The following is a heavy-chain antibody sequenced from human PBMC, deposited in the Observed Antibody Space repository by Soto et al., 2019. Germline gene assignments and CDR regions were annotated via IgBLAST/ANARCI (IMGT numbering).Heavy chain of an antibody. D-gene: IGHD6-19*01. CDR3: AKEDTSSGSLDY. Sequence: LTCSVSGGSISGSYWSWVRQAPGKGLEWVSGISDSGATTYYADSVRGRFTISRDNSKNTLYLQMKSLRAEDSASYYCAKEDTSSGSLDYWGQGALVTVSS. J-gene: IGHJ4*02. CDR1: GGSISGSY. CDR2: ISDSGATT. V-gene: IGHV3-23*01.